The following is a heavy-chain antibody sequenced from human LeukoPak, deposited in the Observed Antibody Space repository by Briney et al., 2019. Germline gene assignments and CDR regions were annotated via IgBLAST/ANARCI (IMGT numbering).Heavy chain of an antibody. CDR2: IDASGVNT. CDR1: RFTFSGYA. J-gene: IGHJ4*02. CDR3: AREDRLRGFDY. D-gene: IGHD5-12*01. Sequence: GGSLRLSCAASRFTFSGYAMYWVRQAPGKGLEWVSCIDASGVNTYYADSVKGRFTISRDNSRNTLYLQMNSLRAEDTAVYYCAREDRLRGFDYWGQGTLVTVSS. V-gene: IGHV3-23*01.